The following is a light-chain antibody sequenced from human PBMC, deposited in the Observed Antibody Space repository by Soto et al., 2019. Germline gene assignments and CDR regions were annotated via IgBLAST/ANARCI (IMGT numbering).Light chain of an antibody. V-gene: IGKV3-15*01. J-gene: IGKJ5*01. Sequence: EMVMTQSPDTLSVSPGGGATLSCRVSQSIRSNLAWYQQRPGQAPRLLMYGASTRADGIPARFTGSGSGTEFTLTISSLQSEDFAVYYCQQDYNLRTFGQGTRLEIK. CDR2: GAS. CDR3: QQDYNLRT. CDR1: QSIRSN.